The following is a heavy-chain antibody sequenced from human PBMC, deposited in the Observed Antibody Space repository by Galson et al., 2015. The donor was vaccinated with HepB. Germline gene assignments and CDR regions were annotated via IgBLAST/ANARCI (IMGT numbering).Heavy chain of an antibody. CDR3: ARDPDRDGYNWGYYYYYGMDV. D-gene: IGHD5-24*01. CDR1: GFTFSSYT. Sequence: LRLSCAASGFTFSSYTMNWVRQAPGKGLEWVSSISSSSTYIYYADSVKGRFTISRDNAKNSLYLQMNSLRAEDTAVYYCARDPDRDGYNWGYYYYYGMDVWGQGTTVTVSS. V-gene: IGHV3-21*01. CDR2: ISSSSTYI. J-gene: IGHJ6*02.